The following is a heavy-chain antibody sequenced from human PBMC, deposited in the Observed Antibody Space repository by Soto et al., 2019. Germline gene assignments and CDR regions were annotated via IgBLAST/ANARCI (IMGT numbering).Heavy chain of an antibody. CDR1: GGSISSGTYY. D-gene: IGHD1-1*01. CDR2: IYYSRST. Sequence: QVQLQESGPGLVKPSQTLSLTCAVSGGSISSGTYYWSWIRQPPGKGLEWIGYIYYSRSTYYNPSLKRRVTISLDMSKNQFSLILSSVTAADTAVYFCAKETTGRCKFDPSGQGTLVTVSS. V-gene: IGHV4-31*11. CDR3: AKETTGRCKFDP. J-gene: IGHJ5*02.